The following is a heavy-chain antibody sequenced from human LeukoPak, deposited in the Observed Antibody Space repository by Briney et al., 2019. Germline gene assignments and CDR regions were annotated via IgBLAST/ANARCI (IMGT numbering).Heavy chain of an antibody. CDR2: INPSGGST. Sequence: ASVKVSCKASGGTFSSYAISWVRQAPGQGLEWMGIINPSGGSTSYAQKFQGRVTMTRDTSTSTVYMELSSLRSEDTAVYYCARDVNYDILTGYHSGPTYGMDVWGQGTTVTVSS. CDR1: GGTFSSYA. J-gene: IGHJ6*02. V-gene: IGHV1-46*01. CDR3: ARDVNYDILTGYHSGPTYGMDV. D-gene: IGHD3-9*01.